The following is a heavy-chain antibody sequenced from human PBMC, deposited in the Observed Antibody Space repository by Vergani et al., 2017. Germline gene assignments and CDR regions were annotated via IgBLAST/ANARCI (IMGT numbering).Heavy chain of an antibody. J-gene: IGHJ4*02. CDR1: GGTFSSYT. CDR2: IIPILGIA. CDR3: ARDLSRPSFYYYDSSGYYPSYFDY. Sequence: QVQLVQSGAEVKKPGSSVKVSCKASGGTFSSYTISWVRQAPGQGLEWMGRIIPILGIANYAQKFQGRVTITADKSTSTAYMELSSLRSEDTAVYYCARDLSRPSFYYYDSSGYYPSYFDYWGQGTLVTVSS. V-gene: IGHV1-69*08. D-gene: IGHD3-22*01.